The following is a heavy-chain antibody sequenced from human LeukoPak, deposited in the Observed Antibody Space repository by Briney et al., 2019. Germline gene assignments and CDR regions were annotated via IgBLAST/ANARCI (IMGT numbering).Heavy chain of an antibody. CDR2: IYDSGST. J-gene: IGHJ3*02. CDR1: GYSISSGYY. Sequence: SETLSLTCTVSGYSISSGYYWSWIRQPPGKGLEWIGYIYDSGSTNYNPSLKSRVTISVDTSKNRFSLKLSSVTAADTAVYYCACLTTADAFDIWGQGTMVTVSS. D-gene: IGHD3-22*01. CDR3: ACLTTADAFDI. V-gene: IGHV4-61*01.